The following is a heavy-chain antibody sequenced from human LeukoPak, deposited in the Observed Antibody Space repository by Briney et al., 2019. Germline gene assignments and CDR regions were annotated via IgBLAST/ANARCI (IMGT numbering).Heavy chain of an antibody. J-gene: IGHJ4*02. D-gene: IGHD3-22*01. CDR2: ISSSSSYI. CDR3: ARDSPYYYDSSGQPNYFDY. CDR1: GFTFSSYS. Sequence: GGSLRLSCAASGFTFSSYSMNWVRQAPGKGLEWVSSISSSSSYIYYADSVKGRFTISKDNAKNSLYLQMNSLRAEDTAVYYCARDSPYYYDSSGQPNYFDYWGQGTLVTVSS. V-gene: IGHV3-21*01.